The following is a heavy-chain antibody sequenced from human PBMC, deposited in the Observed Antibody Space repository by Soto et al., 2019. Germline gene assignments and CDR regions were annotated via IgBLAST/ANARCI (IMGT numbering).Heavy chain of an antibody. Sequence: GGSLRLSCAASGFTFSSYAMHWVRQAPGKGLEWVAVISYDGSNKYYADSVKGRFTISRDNSKNTLYLQMNSLRAEDTAVYYCATPGLGSSWTPFRTFFRYFDYWGQGTLVTVSS. CDR2: ISYDGSNK. CDR1: GFTFSSYA. CDR3: ATPGLGSSWTPFRTFFRYFDY. V-gene: IGHV3-30-3*01. D-gene: IGHD6-13*01. J-gene: IGHJ4*02.